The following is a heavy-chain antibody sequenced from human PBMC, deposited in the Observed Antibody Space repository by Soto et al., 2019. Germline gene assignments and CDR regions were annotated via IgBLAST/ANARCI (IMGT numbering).Heavy chain of an antibody. CDR1: GYTFTGYY. CDR3: ARSIVVVPAAEMDGWFDP. D-gene: IGHD2-2*01. V-gene: IGHV1-2*04. J-gene: IGHJ5*02. CDR2: INPNSGGT. Sequence: ASVKVSCKASGYTFTGYYMHWVRQAPGQGLEWMGWINPNSGGTNYAQKFQGWVTMTRDTSISTAYMELSRLRSDDTAVYYCARSIVVVPAAEMDGWFDPWGQGTLVNVSS.